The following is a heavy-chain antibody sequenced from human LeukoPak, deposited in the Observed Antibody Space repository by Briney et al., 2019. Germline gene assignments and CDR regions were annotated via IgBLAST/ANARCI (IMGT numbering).Heavy chain of an antibody. CDR1: GFIFSSYY. CDR2: KNPDGGQE. J-gene: IGHJ4*02. Sequence: PSGGSLRLSCAASGFIFSSYYMSWVRQAPGKGLECVAHKNPDGGQEPCVDSVKGRFTVSRDNAKNSVFLQMNGLRVEDTAMYYCARARSDNYYSGVNYWGRGTLVTVSS. D-gene: IGHD3-22*01. CDR3: ARARSDNYYSGVNY. V-gene: IGHV3-7*04.